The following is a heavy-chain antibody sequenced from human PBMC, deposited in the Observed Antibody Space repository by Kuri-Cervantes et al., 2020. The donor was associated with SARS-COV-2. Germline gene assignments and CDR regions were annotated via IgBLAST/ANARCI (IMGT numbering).Heavy chain of an antibody. V-gene: IGHV4-59*01. CDR2: IYYSGST. CDR3: AQSRSIAARRPWYFDL. J-gene: IGHJ2*01. Sequence: SETLSLTCTVSDGSISSYYWSWIRQPPGKGLEWIGYIYYSGSTNYNPSLKSRVTISVDTSKNQFSLKLSSVTAADTAVYYCAQSRSIAARRPWYFDLWGRGTLVTVSS. CDR1: DGSISSYY. D-gene: IGHD6-6*01.